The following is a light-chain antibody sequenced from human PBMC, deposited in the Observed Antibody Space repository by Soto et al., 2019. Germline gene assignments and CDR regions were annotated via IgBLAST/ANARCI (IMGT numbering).Light chain of an antibody. V-gene: IGKV3-20*01. CDR1: QSFSTNY. J-gene: IGKJ2*01. Sequence: EIELTQSPGTLSLSPGESATLSCRASQSFSTNYVAWYQHKAGQAPRLLIYGASTRATGIPDRFSGSGSGTDYTLTISRLAPEDFAVDYCQQYASSMVYTFGQGTKLEVK. CDR3: QQYASSMVYT. CDR2: GAS.